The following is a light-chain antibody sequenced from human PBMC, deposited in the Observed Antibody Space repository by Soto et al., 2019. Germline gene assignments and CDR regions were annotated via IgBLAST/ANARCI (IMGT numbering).Light chain of an antibody. CDR3: QSYDSSLSVV. J-gene: IGLJ2*01. V-gene: IGLV1-40*01. Sequence: QSVLTQPPSVSGAPGQRVTISCTGSSSNIGAGYDVHWYKQLPGTAPKLLIYGNSNRPSGVPDRFSGSKSCTSASLAITGLQAEDEADYYCQSYDSSLSVVFGGGTKLTVL. CDR1: SSNIGAGYD. CDR2: GNS.